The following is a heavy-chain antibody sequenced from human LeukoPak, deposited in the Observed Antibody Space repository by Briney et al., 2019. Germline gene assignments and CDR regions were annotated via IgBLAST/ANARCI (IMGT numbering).Heavy chain of an antibody. CDR2: INHSGST. Sequence: SETLSLTCAVYGGSFSGYYWSWIRQPPGKGLEWIGEINHSGSTNYNPSLKSRVTISVDTSKNQFSLKLSPVTAADTAVYYCARRLFPRPFVDWGQGTLVTVSS. V-gene: IGHV4-34*01. D-gene: IGHD2-15*01. CDR3: ARRLFPRPFVD. CDR1: GGSFSGYY. J-gene: IGHJ4*02.